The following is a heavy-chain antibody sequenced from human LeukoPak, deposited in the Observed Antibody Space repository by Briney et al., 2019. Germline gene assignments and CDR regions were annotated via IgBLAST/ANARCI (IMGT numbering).Heavy chain of an antibody. CDR1: GYTFTDYY. V-gene: IGHV1-69-2*01. J-gene: IGHJ6*03. D-gene: IGHD3-16*02. CDR3: ATAPDPRIMITFGGVIAPDYYYYMDV. Sequence: GASVKVSCKASGYTFTDYYVHWVQQAPGKGLEWMGRVDPEDGETIYAEKFQGRVTITADASTDTAYMELSSLRSEDTAVYYCATAPDPRIMITFGGVIAPDYYYYMDVWGKGTTVTVSS. CDR2: VDPEDGET.